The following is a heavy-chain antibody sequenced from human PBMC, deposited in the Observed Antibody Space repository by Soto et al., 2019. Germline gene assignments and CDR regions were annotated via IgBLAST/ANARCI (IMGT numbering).Heavy chain of an antibody. CDR2: ISGSGGST. CDR1: GFTFSSYA. CDR3: AKSVGYCSGGSCYMGWFDP. Sequence: EVLLLESGGGLVQPGGSLRLSCAASGFTFSSYAMSWVRQAPGKGLEWVSAISGSGGSTYYADSVKGRFTISRDNSKNTLYLQMNSLRAEDTAVYYCAKSVGYCSGGSCYMGWFDPWGQGTLVTVSS. V-gene: IGHV3-23*01. D-gene: IGHD2-15*01. J-gene: IGHJ5*02.